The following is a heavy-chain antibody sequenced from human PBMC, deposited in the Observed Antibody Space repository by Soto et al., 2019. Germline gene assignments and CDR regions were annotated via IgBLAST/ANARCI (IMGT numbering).Heavy chain of an antibody. CDR3: ARDGDGRMTTNPYYYNGMDV. V-gene: IGHV4-61*08. J-gene: IGHJ6*02. D-gene: IGHD4-4*01. CDR2: VFYTGRA. Sequence: SETLSLTCAVSGGSISSGGYSWSWIRQPPGKGLEWIGYVFYTGRANYNASLKSRVSISLDTSNYQFSLKLSSVTAADTAVYYCARDGDGRMTTNPYYYNGMDVWGPGTTVTVSS. CDR1: GGSISSGGYS.